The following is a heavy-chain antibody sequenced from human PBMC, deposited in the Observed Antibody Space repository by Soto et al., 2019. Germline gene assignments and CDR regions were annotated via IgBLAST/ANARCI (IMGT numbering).Heavy chain of an antibody. CDR3: ASLAVETYYDYIWGCYRP. D-gene: IGHD3-16*02. V-gene: IGHV4-39*01. CDR2: IYYSGST. Sequence: QLQLQESGPGLVKPSETLSLTCTVSGGSISSSSYYWGWIRQPPGKGLEWIGSIYYSGSTYYNPSLKSRVTISVHTSNNQFSLKLSSVTAADTAVYYCASLAVETYYDYIWGCYRPWGQGTLVTVCS. J-gene: IGHJ5*02. CDR1: GGSISSSSYY.